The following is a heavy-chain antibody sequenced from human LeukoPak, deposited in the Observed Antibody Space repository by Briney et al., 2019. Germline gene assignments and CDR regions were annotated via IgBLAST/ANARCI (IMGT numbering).Heavy chain of an antibody. CDR1: GYSISSGYY. D-gene: IGHD3-22*01. CDR3: AREGYYDSSGYYYNGVVDY. CDR2: IYHSGST. Sequence: PSETLSLTCTVSGYSISSGYYWGWIRQPPGKGLEWIGSIYHSGSTYYNPSLKSRVTISVDTSKNQFSLKLSSVTAADTAVYYCAREGYYDSSGYYYNGVVDYWGQGTLVTVSS. J-gene: IGHJ4*02. V-gene: IGHV4-38-2*02.